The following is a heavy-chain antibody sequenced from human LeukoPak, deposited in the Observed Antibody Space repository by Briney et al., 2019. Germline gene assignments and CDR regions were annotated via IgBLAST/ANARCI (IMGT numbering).Heavy chain of an antibody. D-gene: IGHD3-10*01. J-gene: IGHJ4*02. CDR1: GFTFSSYA. CDR2: ISGSGGST. CDR3: AKVRMVRVALRGYFDY. Sequence: GGSLRLSCSASGFTFSSYAMSWVRQAPGKGLEWVSAISGSGGSTYYADSVKGRFTISRDNSKNTLYLQMNSLRAEDTAVYYCAKVRMVRVALRGYFDYWGQGTLVTVSS. V-gene: IGHV3-23*01.